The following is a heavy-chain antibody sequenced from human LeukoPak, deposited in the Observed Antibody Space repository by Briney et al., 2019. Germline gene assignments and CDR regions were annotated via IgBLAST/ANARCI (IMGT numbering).Heavy chain of an antibody. Sequence: ASVRVSCKASGYTFTSYYMHWVRQAPGQGLEWMGIINPSGGSTSYAQKFQGRVTMTRDMSTSTVYMELSSLRSEDTAVYYCASDTVPNYYYYMDVWGKGTTVTVSS. CDR1: GYTFTSYY. V-gene: IGHV1-46*01. D-gene: IGHD2-2*01. CDR3: ASDTVPNYYYYMDV. CDR2: INPSGGST. J-gene: IGHJ6*03.